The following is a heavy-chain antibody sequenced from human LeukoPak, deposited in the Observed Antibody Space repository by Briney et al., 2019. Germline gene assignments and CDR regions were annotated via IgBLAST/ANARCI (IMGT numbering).Heavy chain of an antibody. CDR2: IYSGGST. V-gene: IGHV3-66*01. CDR1: GFTVSSNY. CDR3: ARDIEQWQDY. Sequence: PGGSLRLSCADSGFTVSSNYMSWVRQAPGKGLEWVSVIYSGGSTYYADSVKGRFTISRDNSKNTLYLQMNSLRAEDTAVYYCARDIEQWQDYWGQGTLVTVSS. J-gene: IGHJ4*02. D-gene: IGHD6-19*01.